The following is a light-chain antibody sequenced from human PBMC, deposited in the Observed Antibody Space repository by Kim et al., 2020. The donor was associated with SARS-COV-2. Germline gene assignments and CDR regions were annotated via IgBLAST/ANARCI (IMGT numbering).Light chain of an antibody. V-gene: IGLV1-51*01. J-gene: IGLJ3*02. CDR2: DNN. CDR3: ATWDSSLSVGV. Sequence: QSVLTQPPSVSAAPGQKVTISCSGSRSNIGSNPVSWYQQFPGTAPKLITYDNNKRPSGIPDRFSSSKSRTSATLGITGLRTGDEAHYYCATWDSSLSVGVFGGGTKVTVL. CDR1: RSNIGSNP.